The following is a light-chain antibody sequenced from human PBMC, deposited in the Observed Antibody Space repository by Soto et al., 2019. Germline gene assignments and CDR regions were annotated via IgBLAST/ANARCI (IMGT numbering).Light chain of an antibody. CDR1: SSYVGGYNY. CDR2: EVS. Sequence: SARKKPASLSGSPGQSITISCTGTSSYVGGYNYVSWYQQHPDKAPKLMIYEVSNRPSGVSNRFSGSKSGNTASLTISGLQAEDEADYYSSSYTSSSPLGYVFGTGTKVTVL. V-gene: IGLV2-14*03. CDR3: SSYTSSSPLGYV. J-gene: IGLJ1*01.